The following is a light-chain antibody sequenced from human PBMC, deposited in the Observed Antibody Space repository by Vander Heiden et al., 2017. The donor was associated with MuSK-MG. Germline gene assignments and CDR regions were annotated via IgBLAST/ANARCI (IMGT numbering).Light chain of an antibody. CDR3: QQDDNLPLT. J-gene: IGKJ4*01. CDR1: QDISNY. CDR2: DAS. V-gene: IGKV1-33*01. Sequence: DIQMTQSPSSLSASVGDRVTITCQASQDISNYLNWYQQKPGKAPKLLIYDASNLETGVPSRFSGSGSGTDFTFTISSLQPEDIATYYCQQDDNLPLTSGGGTKVEIK.